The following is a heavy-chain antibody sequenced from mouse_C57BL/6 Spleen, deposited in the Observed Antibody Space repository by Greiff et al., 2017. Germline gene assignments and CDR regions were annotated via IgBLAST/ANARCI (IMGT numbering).Heavy chain of an antibody. D-gene: IGHD2-5*01. CDR2: IYPGNSDT. J-gene: IGHJ4*01. V-gene: IGHV1-5*01. Sequence: EVQLQQSGTVLARPGASVKMSCKTSGYTFTSYWMHWVKQRPGQGLEWIGAIYPGNSDTSYNQKFKGKVKLTAVTSASTAYKELSSLTNEDSAVYYCTRASLYYSNYLYAMDYWGQGTSVTVSS. CDR3: TRASLYYSNYLYAMDY. CDR1: GYTFTSYW.